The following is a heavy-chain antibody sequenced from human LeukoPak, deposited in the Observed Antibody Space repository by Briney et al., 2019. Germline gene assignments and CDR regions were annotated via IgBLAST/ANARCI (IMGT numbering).Heavy chain of an antibody. CDR1: GFSFSGYW. CDR2: MNPDGSLK. CDR3: ARDELSLLEVIDY. Sequence: PGGSLRLSCAVSGFSFSGYWMSWVRQAPGKGLEWVANMNPDGSLKYYLDSVKGRFTISRDYSTNSLYLQMHSLRAEDTAVYYCARDELSLLEVIDYWGQGTPVTVSS. V-gene: IGHV3-7*01. D-gene: IGHD3-16*02. J-gene: IGHJ4*02.